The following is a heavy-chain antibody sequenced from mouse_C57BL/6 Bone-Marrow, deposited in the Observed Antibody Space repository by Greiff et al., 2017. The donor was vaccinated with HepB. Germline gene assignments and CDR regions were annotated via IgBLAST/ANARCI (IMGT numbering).Heavy chain of an antibody. CDR3: ARDAGDPLYAMDY. V-gene: IGHV7-1*01. CDR2: SRNKANDYTT. J-gene: IGHJ4*01. CDR1: GFTFSDFY. D-gene: IGHD3-3*01. Sequence: EVKLMESGGGLVQSGRSLRLSCATSGFTFSDFYMEWVRQAPGKGLEWIAASRNKANDYTTEYSASVKGRFIVSRDTSQSILYLQMNALRAEDTAIYYCARDAGDPLYAMDYWGQGTSVTVSS.